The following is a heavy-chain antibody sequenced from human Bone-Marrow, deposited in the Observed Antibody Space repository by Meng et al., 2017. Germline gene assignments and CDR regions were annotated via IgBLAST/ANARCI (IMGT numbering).Heavy chain of an antibody. CDR3: AIGDGYNYKDY. D-gene: IGHD5-24*01. Sequence: QGQRVQSGAGLKKPGASVKVSCKPSGYNFPDYYIHWVRRAPGQGLEWMGRINPKSGDTHYAQKFQARVTMTGDTSISTAYMELSSLRSEDTAVYYCAIGDGYNYKDYWGQGTLVTVSS. J-gene: IGHJ4*02. V-gene: IGHV1-2*06. CDR1: GYNFPDYY. CDR2: INPKSGDT.